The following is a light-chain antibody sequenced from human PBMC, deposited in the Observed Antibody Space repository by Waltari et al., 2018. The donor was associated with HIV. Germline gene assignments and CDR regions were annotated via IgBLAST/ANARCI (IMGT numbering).Light chain of an antibody. Sequence: QSALTQHASVSGSPGQSITTSCTGTSSDVGGYNIVSWYQQHPGKAPKLMLYEVSKLPSGVSNRFSDSKSGNTASLTISVLQAEDEADYYCCAYAGSTTYVIFGGGTKLTVL. CDR2: EVS. J-gene: IGLJ2*01. CDR1: SSDVGGYNI. CDR3: CAYAGSTTYVI. V-gene: IGLV2-23*02.